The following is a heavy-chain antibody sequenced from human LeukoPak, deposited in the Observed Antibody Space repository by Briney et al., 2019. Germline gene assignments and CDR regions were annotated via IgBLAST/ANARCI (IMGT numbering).Heavy chain of an antibody. CDR2: ISYDGSNK. Sequence: GSLRLSCAASGFTFSSYAMHWVRQAPGKGLEWVAVISYDGSNKYYADSVKGRFTISRDNSKNTLYLQMNSLRAEDTAVYYCARGHYYDSSGYYLGWGQGTLVTVPS. CDR3: ARGHYYDSSGYYLG. V-gene: IGHV3-30-3*01. J-gene: IGHJ4*02. D-gene: IGHD3-22*01. CDR1: GFTFSSYA.